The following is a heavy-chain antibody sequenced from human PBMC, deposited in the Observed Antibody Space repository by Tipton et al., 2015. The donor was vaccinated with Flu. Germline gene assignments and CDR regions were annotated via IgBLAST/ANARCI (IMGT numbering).Heavy chain of an antibody. CDR1: GYTFTSYG. J-gene: IGHJ4*02. V-gene: IGHV1-18*01. Sequence: QSGAEVKKPGASVKVSCKASGYTFTSYGTSWVRQAPGQGLEWMGWISAYNGNTNYAQKLQGRVTMTTDTSTSTAYMELRSLRPDDTAVYYCARDRYCSGGSCHRTDYWGQGTLVTVSS. CDR2: ISAYNGNT. D-gene: IGHD2-15*01. CDR3: ARDRYCSGGSCHRTDY.